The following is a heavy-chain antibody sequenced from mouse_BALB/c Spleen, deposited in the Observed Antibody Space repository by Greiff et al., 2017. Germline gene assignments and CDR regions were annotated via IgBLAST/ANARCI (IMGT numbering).Heavy chain of an antibody. V-gene: IGHV2-3*01. CDR2: IWGDGST. Sequence: VQVVESGPGLVAPSQSLSITCTVSGFSLTSYGVSWVRRPPGKGLEWLGVIWGDGSTNYHSALISRLSISKDNSKSQVFLKLNSLQTDDTATYYCAKGEILGRPSYWYFDVWGAGTTVTVSS. J-gene: IGHJ1*01. CDR1: GFSLTSYG. CDR3: AKGEILGRPSYWYFDV.